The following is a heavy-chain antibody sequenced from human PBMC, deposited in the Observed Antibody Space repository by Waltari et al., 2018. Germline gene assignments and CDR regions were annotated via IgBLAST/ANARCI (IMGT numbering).Heavy chain of an antibody. J-gene: IGHJ4*02. CDR1: GGSFSGYY. CDR2: INHSGST. V-gene: IGHV4-34*01. Sequence: QVQLQQCGAGLLNPSETLSLTCAVYGGSFSGYYCSWIRQPPGQGLEWIGEINHSGSTNYNPSLKSRVTISVDTSKNQFSLKLSSVTAADTAVYYCARGRQWLVSGFDYWGQGTLVTVAS. CDR3: ARGRQWLVSGFDY. D-gene: IGHD6-19*01.